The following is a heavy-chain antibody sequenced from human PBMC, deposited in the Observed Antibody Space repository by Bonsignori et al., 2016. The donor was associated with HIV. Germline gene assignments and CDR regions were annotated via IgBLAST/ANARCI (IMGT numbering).Heavy chain of an antibody. CDR2: ISGEGSSA. V-gene: IGHV3-74*01. D-gene: IGHD3-10*01. J-gene: IGHJ4*02. CDR3: AAWGEIDS. Sequence: VRQAPGKGLVWVSHISGEGSSAAYADSVKGRFTISRDNAKNMLYLQMNSLRAEDTAVYYCAAWGEIDSWGQGTLVTVSS.